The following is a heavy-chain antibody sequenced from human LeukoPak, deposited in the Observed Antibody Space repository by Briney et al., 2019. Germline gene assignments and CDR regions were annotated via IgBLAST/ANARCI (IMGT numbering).Heavy chain of an antibody. CDR2: ISAYNGNT. D-gene: IGHD6-19*01. CDR3: ARAARIAVYGMDV. CDR1: GYTFTSYG. Sequence: ASVKVSCKASGYTFTSYGISWVRQAPGQGLEWMGWISAYNGNTNYAQKLQGRVTMTRNTSISTAYMELSSLRSEDTAVYYCARAARIAVYGMDVWGQGTTVTVSS. V-gene: IGHV1-18*01. J-gene: IGHJ6*02.